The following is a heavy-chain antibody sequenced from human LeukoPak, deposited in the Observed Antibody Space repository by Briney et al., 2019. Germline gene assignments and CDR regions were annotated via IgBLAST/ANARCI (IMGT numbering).Heavy chain of an antibody. V-gene: IGHV4-31*03. J-gene: IGHJ3*02. Sequence: SQTLSLTCTVSGGSISSGGYYWSWIRQHPGKGLEWIWYIYYSGSTYYNPSLKSRVTISVDTSKNQFSLKLSSVTAADTAVYYCARETYYDYVWGSHAFDIWGQGTMVTVSS. CDR1: GGSISSGGYY. D-gene: IGHD3-16*01. CDR2: IYYSGST. CDR3: ARETYYDYVWGSHAFDI.